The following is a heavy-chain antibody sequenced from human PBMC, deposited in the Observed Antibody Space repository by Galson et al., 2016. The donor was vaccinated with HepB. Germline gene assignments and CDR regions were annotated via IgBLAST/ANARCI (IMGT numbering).Heavy chain of an antibody. Sequence: SLRLSCAASGFTFSSYSMNWVRQAPGKGLEWVSSISSSSSYIYYADSVKGRFTISRDNAKNSLYLQMNSLRAEDTAVYYCARAERLLRFLEWPYYYYGMAVWGQGTPVTVSS. CDR2: ISSSSSYI. J-gene: IGHJ6*02. CDR1: GFTFSSYS. V-gene: IGHV3-21*01. CDR3: ARAERLLRFLEWPYYYYGMAV. D-gene: IGHD3-3*01.